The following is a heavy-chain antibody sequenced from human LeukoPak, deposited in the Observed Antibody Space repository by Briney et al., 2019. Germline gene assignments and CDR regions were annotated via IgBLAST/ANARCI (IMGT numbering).Heavy chain of an antibody. D-gene: IGHD3-3*01. CDR1: GYSFTTYG. CDR3: ASRSITIFGVVIAYFDY. J-gene: IGHJ4*02. CDR2: INVYNGNT. Sequence: ASVKVSCKASGYSFTTYGITWVRQAPGQGLEWMGWINVYNGNTNYAQKIQGGVTMTTDTSTTTAYMELSSLRSEDTAVYYCASRSITIFGVVIAYFDYWGQGTLVTVSS. V-gene: IGHV1-18*01.